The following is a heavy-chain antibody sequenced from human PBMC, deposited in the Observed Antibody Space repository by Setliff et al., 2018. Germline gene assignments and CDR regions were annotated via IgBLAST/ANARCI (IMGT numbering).Heavy chain of an antibody. CDR2: INPNSGGT. D-gene: IGHD1-26*01. Sequence: GASVKVSCTASGYTFTGYYMHWVRQAPGQGLEWMGRINPNSGGTNYAQKFQGRVTMTRDTSISTAYMELSRLRSDDTAVYYCARGRGSYYYYMDVWGKGTTVTVSS. CDR1: GYTFTGYY. CDR3: ARGRGSYYYYMDV. V-gene: IGHV1-2*06. J-gene: IGHJ6*03.